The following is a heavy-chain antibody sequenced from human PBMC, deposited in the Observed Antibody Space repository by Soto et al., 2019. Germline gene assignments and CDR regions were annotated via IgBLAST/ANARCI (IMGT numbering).Heavy chain of an antibody. D-gene: IGHD1-26*01. J-gene: IGHJ3*02. CDR2: IKQDGSEK. CDR1: GFTFSSYW. V-gene: IGHV3-7*03. CDR3: ARDDPVGATGAFDI. Sequence: GGSLRLSCAASGFTFSSYWMSWVRQAPGKGLEWVANIKQDGSEKYYVDSVKGRFTISRDNAKNSLYLQMNSLRAEDTAVYYCARDDPVGATGAFDIWGQGTMVTVSS.